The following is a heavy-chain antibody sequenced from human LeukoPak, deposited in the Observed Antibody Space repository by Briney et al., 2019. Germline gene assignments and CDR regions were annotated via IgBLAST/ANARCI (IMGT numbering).Heavy chain of an antibody. V-gene: IGHV4-31*03. CDR1: GGSISSCGYY. J-gene: IGHJ4*02. CDR3: ARGVVVYYFDY. CDR2: IYYSGST. Sequence: PSETLSLTCTVSGGSISSCGYYWSWIRQHPGKGLEWIGYIYYSGSTYYNPSLKSRVTISVDTSKNQFSLKLSSVTAADTAVYYCARGVVVYYFDYWGQGTLVTVSS. D-gene: IGHD2-21*01.